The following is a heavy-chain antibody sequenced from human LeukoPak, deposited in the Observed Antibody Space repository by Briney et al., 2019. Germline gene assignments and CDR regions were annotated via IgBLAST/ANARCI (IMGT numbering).Heavy chain of an antibody. J-gene: IGHJ4*02. CDR1: GGSFSDYY. CDR3: ARDSRGYNYGFAAIDY. Sequence: LSLTCAVYGGSFSDYYMSWNRQAPGKGLEWVSYISSSGTTIYYADSVKGRFTISRDNAKNSLYLQMNSLRAEDTAVYYCARDSRGYNYGFAAIDYWGQGTLVTVSS. V-gene: IGHV3-11*01. CDR2: ISSSGTTI. D-gene: IGHD5-18*01.